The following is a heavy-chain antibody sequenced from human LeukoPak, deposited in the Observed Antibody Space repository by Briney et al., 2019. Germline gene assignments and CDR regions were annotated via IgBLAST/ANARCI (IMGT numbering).Heavy chain of an antibody. D-gene: IGHD1-26*01. CDR1: GFTFTDYY. J-gene: IGHJ4*02. V-gene: IGHV3-11*05. Sequence: GGSLRLSCAPSGFTFTDYYMRWIRQAPGKGLEWLSYITTNTNYAGSVTGRFTISRNNANNPLDLQMDSLRAEDTAVYYCARDGGSYTFDYWGQGTLVTVSS. CDR2: ITTNT. CDR3: ARDGGSYTFDY.